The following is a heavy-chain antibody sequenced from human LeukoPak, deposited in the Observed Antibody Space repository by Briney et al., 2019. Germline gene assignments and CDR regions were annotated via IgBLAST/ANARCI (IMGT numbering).Heavy chain of an antibody. D-gene: IGHD3-22*01. CDR2: IFYSGST. J-gene: IGHJ4*02. CDR3: ARGQTYYYDSSGYPTYYFDY. CDR1: GGSISSGDYY. V-gene: IGHV4-30-4*01. Sequence: PSQTLSLTCTVSGGSISSGDYYWSWIRQPPGKGLEWIGYIFYSGSTYYNPSLKSRLTISVDTSKNQFSLKLSSVTAADTAVYYCARGQTYYYDSSGYPTYYFDYWGQGTLVTVSS.